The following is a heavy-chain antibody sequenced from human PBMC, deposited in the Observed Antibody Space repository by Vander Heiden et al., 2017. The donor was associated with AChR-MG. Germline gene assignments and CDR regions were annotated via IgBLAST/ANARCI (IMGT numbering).Heavy chain of an antibody. CDR3: ARDSDSGGYFDY. CDR1: GFPFSDYY. V-gene: IGHV3-11*01. Sequence: QVQLVESGGGLVKPGGSLRLSCAASGFPFSDYYMGWIRQAPGKGLEWVSYISSSGGTIYYADSVKGRFTISRDDAKNSLYLQMNSLRAEDTAVYYCARDSDSGGYFDYWGQGTLVTVSS. D-gene: IGHD3-16*01. J-gene: IGHJ4*02. CDR2: ISSSGGTI.